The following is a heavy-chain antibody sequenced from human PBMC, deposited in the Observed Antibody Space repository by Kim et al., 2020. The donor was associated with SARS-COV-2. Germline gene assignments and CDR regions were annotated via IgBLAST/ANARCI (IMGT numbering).Heavy chain of an antibody. CDR1: GFTFDDYA. CDR2: ISWNSGSI. Sequence: GGSLRLSCAASGFTFDDYAMHWVRQAPGKGLEWVSGISWNSGSIGYADSVKGRFIISSDNAKNSPFLQMNSLRAEATALYYCAKALNGYSGYDWDFDYWG. D-gene: IGHD5-12*01. V-gene: IGHV3-9*01. CDR3: AKALNGYSGYDWDFDY. J-gene: IGHJ4*01.